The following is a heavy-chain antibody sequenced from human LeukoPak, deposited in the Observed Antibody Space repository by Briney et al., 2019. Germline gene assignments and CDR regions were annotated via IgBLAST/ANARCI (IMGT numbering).Heavy chain of an antibody. D-gene: IGHD3-22*01. V-gene: IGHV4-34*01. J-gene: IGHJ6*02. CDR2: INHSGST. Sequence: SETLSLTCAVYGGSFSGYYWSWIRQPPGKGLEWIGEINHSGSTNYNPSLKSRVTISVDTSKNQFSLKLSSVTAADTAVYYCARGERTFYYDTSGYSSHYYGMDVWGQGTTVTVSS. CDR1: GGSFSGYY. CDR3: ARGERTFYYDTSGYSSHYYGMDV.